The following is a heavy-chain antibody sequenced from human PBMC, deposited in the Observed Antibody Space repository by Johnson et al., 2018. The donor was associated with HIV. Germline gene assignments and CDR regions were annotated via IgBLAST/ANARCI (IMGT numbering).Heavy chain of an antibody. D-gene: IGHD1-26*01. V-gene: IGHV3-23*04. CDR3: ASQLGATGAFDI. CDR2: ISGSGDRT. J-gene: IGHJ3*02. CDR1: GFTFSSYW. Sequence: VQLVESGGGLVQPGGSLRLSCAASGFTFSSYWMSWVRQAPGKGLEWVSGISGSGDRTYDADSVKGRFTISRDNSKSTLYLQMNTLRAEDTALYYCASQLGATGAFDIWGQGTMVTVSS.